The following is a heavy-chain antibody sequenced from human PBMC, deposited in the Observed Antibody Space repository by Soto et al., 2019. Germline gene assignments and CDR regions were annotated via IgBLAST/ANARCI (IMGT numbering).Heavy chain of an antibody. Sequence: ASVKGSCKASGYTFTSYAMHWVRQAPGQRLEWMGWINAGNGNTKYSQKFQGRVTITRDTSASTAYMELSSLRSEDTAVYYCARTGAYGYYYYGMDVWGQGTTVTVSS. J-gene: IGHJ6*02. D-gene: IGHD3-16*01. CDR1: GYTFTSYA. V-gene: IGHV1-3*01. CDR3: ARTGAYGYYYYGMDV. CDR2: INAGNGNT.